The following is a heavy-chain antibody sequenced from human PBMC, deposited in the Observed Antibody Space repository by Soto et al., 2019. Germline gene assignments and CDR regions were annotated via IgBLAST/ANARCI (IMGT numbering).Heavy chain of an antibody. J-gene: IGHJ6*03. D-gene: IGHD3-9*01. V-gene: IGHV4-34*01. Sequence: SETLSLTCAVYSGSFSGYYWSWIRQPPGKGLEWIGEINHSGSTNYNPSLKSRVTISVDTSKNQFSLKLSSVTAADTAVYYCARGPSPLGSLYDILTDYYPGRTYYYYMDVWGKGATVTVSS. CDR1: SGSFSGYY. CDR2: INHSGST. CDR3: ARGPSPLGSLYDILTDYYPGRTYYYYMDV.